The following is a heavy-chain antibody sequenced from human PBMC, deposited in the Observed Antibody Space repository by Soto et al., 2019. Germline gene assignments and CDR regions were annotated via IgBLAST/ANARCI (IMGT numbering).Heavy chain of an antibody. V-gene: IGHV3-23*01. CDR2: ISSGGTTT. J-gene: IGHJ4*02. CDR1: GFTFSTHA. Sequence: PGGSLRLSCAASGFTFSTHAMSWVRQAPGKGLEWVSSISSGGTTTFYAASVEGRFTISRDKSKNTLYLQMNSLRADDTAVYYCAREGGSIGGWFGRKFDSWGQGTQVPVSS. D-gene: IGHD6-19*01. CDR3: AREGGSIGGWFGRKFDS.